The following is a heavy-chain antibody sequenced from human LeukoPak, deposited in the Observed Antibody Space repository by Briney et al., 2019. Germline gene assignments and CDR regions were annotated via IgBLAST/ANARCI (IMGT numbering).Heavy chain of an antibody. D-gene: IGHD2-15*01. CDR2: MNPNSGNT. Sequence: ASVKVSCKASVYTFTSYDINWVRQATGQGLEWMGWMNPNSGNTGYAQKFQGRVTMTRNTSISTAYMELSSLRSEDTAVYYCARGEDIVVVVAAIHNWFDPWGQGTLVTVSS. V-gene: IGHV1-8*01. CDR1: VYTFTSYD. CDR3: ARGEDIVVVVAAIHNWFDP. J-gene: IGHJ5*02.